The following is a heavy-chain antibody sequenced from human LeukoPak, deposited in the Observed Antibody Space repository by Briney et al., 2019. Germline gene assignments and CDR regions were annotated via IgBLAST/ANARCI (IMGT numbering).Heavy chain of an antibody. CDR1: GGSISSYY. Sequence: PSETLSLTCTVSGGSISSYYWSWIRQPPGKGLEWIGYIYYSGSTNYNPSLKSRVTMSVDTSKNQFSLKLSSVTAADTAVYYCARASPFYGSGSYYRGDDAFDIWGQGTMVTVSS. D-gene: IGHD3-10*01. CDR2: IYYSGST. V-gene: IGHV4-59*12. CDR3: ARASPFYGSGSYYRGDDAFDI. J-gene: IGHJ3*02.